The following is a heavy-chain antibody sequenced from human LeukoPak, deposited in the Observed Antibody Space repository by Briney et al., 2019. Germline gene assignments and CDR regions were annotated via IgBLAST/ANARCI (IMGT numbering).Heavy chain of an antibody. V-gene: IGHV4-59*01. CDR1: GGSISSYY. Sequence: SETLSLTCTVSGGSISSYYWSWIRQPPGKGLEWIGYIYYSGSTNYNPSLKSRVTISVDTSKNQFSLKLSSVTAADTAAYYCAREGYCSGGSCYDGRYGMDVWGQGTTVTVSS. D-gene: IGHD2-15*01. CDR3: AREGYCSGGSCYDGRYGMDV. J-gene: IGHJ6*02. CDR2: IYYSGST.